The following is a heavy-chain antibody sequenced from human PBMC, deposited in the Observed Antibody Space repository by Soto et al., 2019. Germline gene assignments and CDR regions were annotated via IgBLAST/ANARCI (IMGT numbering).Heavy chain of an antibody. Sequence: PSETLSLTCTVSGGSISSYYWSWIRQPAGKGLEWIGRIYTSGSTNYNPSLKSRVTISVDTSKNQFSLKLSSVTAADTAVYYCASEGYCTNGVCDAFDIWGQGTMVTVSS. D-gene: IGHD2-8*01. CDR2: IYTSGST. V-gene: IGHV4-4*07. J-gene: IGHJ3*02. CDR3: ASEGYCTNGVCDAFDI. CDR1: GGSISSYY.